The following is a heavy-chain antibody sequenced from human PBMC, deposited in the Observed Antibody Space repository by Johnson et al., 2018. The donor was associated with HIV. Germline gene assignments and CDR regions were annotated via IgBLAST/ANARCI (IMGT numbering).Heavy chain of an antibody. J-gene: IGHJ3*02. CDR1: GFTFDDYG. D-gene: IGHD4-23*01. CDR2: FWYDGNNK. CDR3: ARSPAKDHGGNSGAFAI. Sequence: QVQLVESGGGLVQPGRSLRLSCASSGFTFDDYGTHWVRQAPGKGLAWVANFWYDGNNKYYADSVKGRFTVSRDNSKNTLYLQMNSLRAEDTAMYYCARSPAKDHGGNSGAFAIWGQGTMVTVSS. V-gene: IGHV3-33*08.